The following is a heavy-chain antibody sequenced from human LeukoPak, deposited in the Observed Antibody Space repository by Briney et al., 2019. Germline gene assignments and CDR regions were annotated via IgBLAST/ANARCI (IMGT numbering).Heavy chain of an antibody. J-gene: IGHJ4*02. CDR3: ARDVAAAEFDY. CDR1: GYTFTGYY. V-gene: IGHV1-2*02. CDR2: INPNSGGT. D-gene: IGHD6-13*01. Sequence: ASVRVSCKASGYTFTGYYMHWVRQAPGQGLEWMGWINPNSGGTNYAQTFQGRVTITRDTSISTAYMELSRLRSDDTAVYYCARDVAAAEFDYWGQGTLVTVSS.